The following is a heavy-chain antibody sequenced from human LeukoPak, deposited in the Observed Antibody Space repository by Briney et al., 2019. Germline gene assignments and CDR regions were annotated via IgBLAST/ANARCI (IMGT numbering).Heavy chain of an antibody. Sequence: SETLSLTCAVYGGSFSGYYWSWIRQPPGKGLEWIGEINHSGSTNYNPSLKSRVTISVDTSKNQFSLKLSSVTAADTAVYYCARGDTGGGYDVGYWGQGTLVTVSS. CDR1: GGSFSGYY. CDR2: INHSGST. CDR3: ARGDTGGGYDVGY. D-gene: IGHD5-12*01. V-gene: IGHV4-34*01. J-gene: IGHJ4*02.